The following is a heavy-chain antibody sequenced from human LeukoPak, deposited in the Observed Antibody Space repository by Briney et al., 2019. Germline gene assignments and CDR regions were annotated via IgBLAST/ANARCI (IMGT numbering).Heavy chain of an antibody. D-gene: IGHD3-16*01. CDR1: GVSFSGYY. CDR2: INHSGST. CDR3: ARGRGGPLSY. Sequence: SETLSLTCAVYGVSFSGYYWSWIRQPPGKGLEWIGEINHSGSTIYNPSLKSRVTISLDTSKNQFSLKLSSVTAADTAMYYCARGRGGPLSYWGQGTLVTVSS. J-gene: IGHJ4*02. V-gene: IGHV4-34*01.